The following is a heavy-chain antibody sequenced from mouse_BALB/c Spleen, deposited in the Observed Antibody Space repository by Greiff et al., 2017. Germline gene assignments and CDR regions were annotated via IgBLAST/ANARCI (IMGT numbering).Heavy chain of an antibody. J-gene: IGHJ4*01. CDR3: ARNPFYYDYDRGYAMDY. CDR1: GYTFTSYW. V-gene: IGHV1S41*01. Sequence: DLVKPGASVKLSCKASGYTFTSYWINWIKQRPGQGLEWIGRIAPGSGSTYYNEMFKGKATLTVDTSSSTAYIQLSSLSSEDSAVYFCARNPFYYDYDRGYAMDYWGQGTSVTVSS. CDR2: IAPGSGST. D-gene: IGHD2-4*01.